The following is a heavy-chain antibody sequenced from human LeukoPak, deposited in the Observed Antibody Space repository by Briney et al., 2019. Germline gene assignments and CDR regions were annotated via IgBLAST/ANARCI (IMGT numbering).Heavy chain of an antibody. D-gene: IGHD2-2*01. V-gene: IGHV3-23*01. CDR3: AQRQCSSTSCHLGPYFYYMDV. J-gene: IGHJ6*03. Sequence: GGSLRLSCAASGFTFSTDGMSWGRQAPRGGREWGSAISNNGGSTFYAQSVKGRFTISRDNSKNTLSLQMNSLRPEDTAVYYCAQRQCSSTSCHLGPYFYYMDVWGKGTTVTISS. CDR1: GFTFSTDG. CDR2: ISNNGGST.